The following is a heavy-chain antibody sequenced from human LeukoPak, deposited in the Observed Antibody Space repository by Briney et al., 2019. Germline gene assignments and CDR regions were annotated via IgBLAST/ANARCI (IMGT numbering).Heavy chain of an antibody. CDR3: AKDRRGYSYGPQGY. J-gene: IGHJ4*02. V-gene: IGHV3-23*01. CDR2: ISGSGGST. Sequence: GGFLRLSCAASGFTFSSYAMSWVRQAPGKGLEWVSAISGSGGSTYYADSVKGRFTISRDNSKNTLYLQMNSLRAEDTAVYYCAKDRRGYSYGPQGYWGQGTLVTVSS. CDR1: GFTFSSYA. D-gene: IGHD5-18*01.